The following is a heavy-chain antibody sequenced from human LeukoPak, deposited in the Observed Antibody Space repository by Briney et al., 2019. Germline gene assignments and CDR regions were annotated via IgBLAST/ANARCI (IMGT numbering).Heavy chain of an antibody. CDR2: IWYDGSNK. V-gene: IGHV3-33*01. D-gene: IGHD3-22*01. Sequence: GKSLTLSCAASGFTFSSYGMHWVRQAPGKGLEGVAVIWYDGSNKYYADSVKGRFTISRDNSKNTLYLQMNSLRAEDTAVYYCARDQDPYYYDSSGYKTSLYYYYGMDVWGQGTTVTVSS. CDR3: ARDQDPYYYDSSGYKTSLYYYYGMDV. CDR1: GFTFSSYG. J-gene: IGHJ6*02.